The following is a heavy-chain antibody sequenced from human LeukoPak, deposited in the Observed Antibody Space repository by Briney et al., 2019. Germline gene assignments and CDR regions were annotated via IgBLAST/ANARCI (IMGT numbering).Heavy chain of an antibody. CDR2: MSHDGSKQ. D-gene: IGHD4-17*01. Sequence: GGSLRLSCAASGFTFSTYAMHWVRQAPGKGLEWVAIMSHDGSKQYYADSVKGRFTISRDNSKNTLNLQMNSLRPEDTGVYHCAKDRPHRAISTVTTGGLDYWGQGTLVTVSS. CDR3: AKDRPHRAISTVTTGGLDY. V-gene: IGHV3-30*18. J-gene: IGHJ4*02. CDR1: GFTFSTYA.